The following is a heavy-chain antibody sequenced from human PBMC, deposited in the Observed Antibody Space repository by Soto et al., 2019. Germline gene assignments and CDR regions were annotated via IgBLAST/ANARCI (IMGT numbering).Heavy chain of an antibody. Sequence: QVQLVQSGAEVKKPGASVKVSCKASGYTFTSYGISWVRQAPGQGLEWMGWISAYNGNTNYAQKLQGRVTMTTDTSTSTAYMELRSLRSDDTAVYYCARGGEADYDILTGSLDYYGMDVWGQGTTVTVSS. V-gene: IGHV1-18*01. J-gene: IGHJ6*02. D-gene: IGHD3-9*01. CDR3: ARGGEADYDILTGSLDYYGMDV. CDR1: GYTFTSYG. CDR2: ISAYNGNT.